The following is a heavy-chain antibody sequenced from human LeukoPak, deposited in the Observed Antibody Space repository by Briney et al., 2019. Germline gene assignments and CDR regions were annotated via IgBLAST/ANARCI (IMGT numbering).Heavy chain of an antibody. V-gene: IGHV3-30*03. Sequence: GGSLRLSCAASGFTFRNYGMHWVRQAPGKGLEWVSIISYDGSNKYYADSVKGRFTISRDNSKSTLYLQMNSLRTEDTAVYFCATLRYGSGSYYADYWGQGTLVTVSS. D-gene: IGHD3-10*01. CDR1: GFTFRNYG. J-gene: IGHJ4*02. CDR2: ISYDGSNK. CDR3: ATLRYGSGSYYADY.